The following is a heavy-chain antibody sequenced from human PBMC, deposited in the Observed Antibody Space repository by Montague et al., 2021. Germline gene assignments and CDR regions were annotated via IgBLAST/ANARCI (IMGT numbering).Heavy chain of an antibody. CDR1: GDSVSSNRAT. V-gene: IGHV6-1*01. Sequence: CAISGDSVSSNRATWNWIRQSPLRGLEWLGRTYYRSKWFNENAVSVKSRVTVIADTSKNQFSLHLTSVSPEDTALYFCARGGGGATATLFDSWSRGTLVTVSS. J-gene: IGHJ4*02. D-gene: IGHD2-15*01. CDR3: ARGGGGATATLFDS. CDR2: TYYRSKWFN.